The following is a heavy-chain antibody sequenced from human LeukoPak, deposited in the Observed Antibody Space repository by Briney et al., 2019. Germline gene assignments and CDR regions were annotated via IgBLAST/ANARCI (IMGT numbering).Heavy chain of an antibody. J-gene: IGHJ6*03. CDR3: ATRTGGGDYYMDV. CDR2: IKQDGSEK. V-gene: IGHV3-7*01. D-gene: IGHD1-14*01. CDR1: GFTFSRYW. Sequence: GGSLRLSCAASGFTFSRYWMNWVRQAPGKGLEWVANIKQDGSEKYYVDSVKGRFTISRDNAKNSLYLQMNSLRAEDTAVYYCATRTGGGDYYMDVWVKGTTVTVSS.